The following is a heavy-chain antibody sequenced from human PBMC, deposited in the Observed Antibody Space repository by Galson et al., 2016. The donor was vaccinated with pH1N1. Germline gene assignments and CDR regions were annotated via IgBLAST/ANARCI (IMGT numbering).Heavy chain of an antibody. Sequence: SETLSLTCAVTSYSISSGYYWGWIRQPPGKGLEWIGSIYHSGSTYYNPSLKSRVTISADTSKNQVSLKLRSVTAADTAVYYCATYRGSVVDAFEIWGQGTMVTVSS. V-gene: IGHV4-38-2*01. CDR2: IYHSGST. D-gene: IGHD4-23*01. CDR1: SYSISSGYY. CDR3: ATYRGSVVDAFEI. J-gene: IGHJ3*02.